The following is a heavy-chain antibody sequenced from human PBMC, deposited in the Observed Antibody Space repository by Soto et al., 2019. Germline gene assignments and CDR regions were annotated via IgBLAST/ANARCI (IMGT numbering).Heavy chain of an antibody. CDR3: ARSPRSSPYFDY. J-gene: IGHJ4*02. CDR2: IYPGDHET. V-gene: IGHV5-51*01. D-gene: IGHD6-13*01. Sequence: GESLKISCRCSGYTFSNFWIAWVRHLPGKGLEWMGIIYPGDHETRYSPSFHGKVTISADKSINTAYLQWSSLEASDSAFYYCARSPRSSPYFDYWGQGALGHVSP. CDR1: GYTFSNFW.